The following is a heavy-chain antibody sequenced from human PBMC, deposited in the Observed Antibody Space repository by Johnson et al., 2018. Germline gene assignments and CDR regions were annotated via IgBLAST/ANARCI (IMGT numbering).Heavy chain of an antibody. Sequence: QVQLVESGGGVVQPGRSLRLSCAASGFSFSTYAMHWVRQAPGKGLEWVSVISFDGRKKYYADSVKGRFSISRDNSKNTLYLQLNSLRAEDTAVYNCAKENDYQGSSGLLHTDMDVWGKGTTVTVSS. J-gene: IGHJ6*03. CDR3: AKENDYQGSSGLLHTDMDV. CDR2: ISFDGRKK. CDR1: GFSFSTYA. V-gene: IGHV3-30*18. D-gene: IGHD3-22*01.